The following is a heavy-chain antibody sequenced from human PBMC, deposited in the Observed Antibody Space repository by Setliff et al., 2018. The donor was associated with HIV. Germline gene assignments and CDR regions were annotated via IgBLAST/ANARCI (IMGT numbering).Heavy chain of an antibody. CDR3: ARGYASGYDAYGY. CDR2: INHSGSI. J-gene: IGHJ4*02. CDR1: GGSFSGYY. Sequence: SETLSLTCAVYGGSFSGYYWSWIRQAPGKGLEWIGEINHSGSINYNPSLKSRVTISVDTYNNQFSLNMNSVNAADTAVYYCARGYASGYDAYGYWGQGTLVTVSS. D-gene: IGHD5-12*01. V-gene: IGHV4-34*01.